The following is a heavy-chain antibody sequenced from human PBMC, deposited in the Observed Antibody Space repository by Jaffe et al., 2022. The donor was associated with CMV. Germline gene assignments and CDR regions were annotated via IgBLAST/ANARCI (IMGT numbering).Heavy chain of an antibody. CDR1: GFTFSSYE. Sequence: EVQLVESGGGLVQPGGSLRLSCAASGFTFSSYEMNWVRQAPGKGLEWVSYISSSGSTIYYADSVKGRFTISRDNAKNSLYLQMNSLRAEDTAVYYCARDFWGGSSWYSEVDNWFDPWGQGTLVTVSS. CDR3: ARDFWGGSSWYSEVDNWFDP. V-gene: IGHV3-48*03. J-gene: IGHJ5*02. CDR2: ISSSGSTI. D-gene: IGHD6-13*01.